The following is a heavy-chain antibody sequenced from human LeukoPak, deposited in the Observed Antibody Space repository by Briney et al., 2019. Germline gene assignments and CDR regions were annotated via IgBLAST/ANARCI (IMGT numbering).Heavy chain of an antibody. CDR3: ARVILTGYYRDGWWFDP. CDR1: GGSISSSSYY. J-gene: IGHJ5*02. V-gene: IGHV4-39*07. D-gene: IGHD3-9*01. CDR2: IYYSGST. Sequence: SETLSLTCTVSGGSISSSSYYWGWIRQPPGKGLEWIGSIYYSGSTYYNPSLKSRVTISVDTSKNQFSLKLSSVTAADTAVYYCARVILTGYYRDGWWFDPWGQGTLVTVSS.